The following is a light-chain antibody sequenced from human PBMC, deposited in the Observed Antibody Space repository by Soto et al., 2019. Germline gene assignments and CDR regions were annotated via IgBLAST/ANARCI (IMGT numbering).Light chain of an antibody. Sequence: QSALTQPSSVSGSPGQSITISCTGTSSDVGSYNIVSWYQQHPGKAPKLMIYEVSKRPSGVSNRFSGSKSGNTASLTISGLQTEDEADYYCCSYAGRDVVFGGGTKLTVL. CDR2: EVS. CDR3: CSYAGRDVV. V-gene: IGLV2-23*02. CDR1: SSDVGSYNI. J-gene: IGLJ2*01.